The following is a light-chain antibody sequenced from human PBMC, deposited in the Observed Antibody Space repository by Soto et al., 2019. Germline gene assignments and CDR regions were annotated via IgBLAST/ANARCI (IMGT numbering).Light chain of an antibody. CDR1: QNIINW. Sequence: DVQMTQSPSTLSASIGDRVTITCRASQNIINWLAWYQQKRGKAPKLLIYKASSLESGVPSRFSGSGSGTEFTLTISSLQPDDFATYYCQQYNYNPWTFGQGTTGDIK. J-gene: IGKJ1*01. CDR3: QQYNYNPWT. V-gene: IGKV1-5*03. CDR2: KAS.